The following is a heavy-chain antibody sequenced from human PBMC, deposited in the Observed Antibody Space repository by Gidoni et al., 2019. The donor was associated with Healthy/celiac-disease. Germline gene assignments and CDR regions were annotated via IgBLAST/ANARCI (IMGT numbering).Heavy chain of an antibody. V-gene: IGHV3-23*01. J-gene: IGHJ4*02. CDR3: AKNGENPYGDQGSMGY. D-gene: IGHD4-17*01. CDR1: GFTFSSYA. CDR2: ISGSGGST. Sequence: EVQLLESGGGLVPPGGSLRLSCAASGFTFSSYAMSWVRQAPGTGLEWFAAISGSGGSTYYADSVKGRFTISRDNSKNTLYLQMNSLRAEDTAVYYCAKNGENPYGDQGSMGYWGQGTLVTVSS.